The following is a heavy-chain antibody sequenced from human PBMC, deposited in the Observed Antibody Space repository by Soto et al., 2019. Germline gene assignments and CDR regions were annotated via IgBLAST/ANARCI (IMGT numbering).Heavy chain of an antibody. J-gene: IGHJ6*02. D-gene: IGHD5-12*01. CDR1: GVTLSRHG. CDR3: DSVRVGSIPLNYDMDV. Sequence: QEQLVQSGAEVQKPGSSVKVSCKPSGVTLSRHGISWVRQAPGQGLEWMGGIIPIFHITNYAQKFQGRLMITAEESTRTAYMELSMLRPDDSAVYFCDSVRVGSIPLNYDMDVWGQGTTVNVS. V-gene: IGHV1-69*01. CDR2: IIPIFHIT.